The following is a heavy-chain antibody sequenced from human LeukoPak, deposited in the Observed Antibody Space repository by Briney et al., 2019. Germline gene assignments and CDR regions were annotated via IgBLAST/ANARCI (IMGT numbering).Heavy chain of an antibody. CDR3: VRDIPLMVATDAFDI. CDR2: IKQDGSEK. Sequence: GGSLRLSCAASGFTFSSYWMSWVRQAPGKGLEWVANIKQDGSEKYYVDSVKGRFTVSRDNAKNSLYLQMNSLRAEDTAVYYCVRDIPLMVATDAFDIWGQGTMVTVSS. D-gene: IGHD4/OR15-4a*01. CDR1: GFTFSSYW. V-gene: IGHV3-7*03. J-gene: IGHJ3*02.